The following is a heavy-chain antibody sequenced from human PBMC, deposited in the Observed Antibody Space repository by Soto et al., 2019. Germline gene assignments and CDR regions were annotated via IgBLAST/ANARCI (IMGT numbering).Heavy chain of an antibody. J-gene: IGHJ6*03. CDR3: ARRTVGVTKDYYYYYYMDV. CDR2: IYYSGST. D-gene: IGHD3-3*01. V-gene: IGHV4-59*08. Sequence: PSETLSLTCTVSGGSISSYYWSWIRQPPGKGLEWIGYIYYSGSTNYNPSLKSRVTISVDTSKNQFSLKLSSVTAADTAVYYCARRTVGVTKDYYYYYYMDVWGKGTTVTVSS. CDR1: GGSISSYY.